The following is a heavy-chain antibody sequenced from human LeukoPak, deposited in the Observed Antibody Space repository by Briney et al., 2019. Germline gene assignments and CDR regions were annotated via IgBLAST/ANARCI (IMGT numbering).Heavy chain of an antibody. V-gene: IGHV3-30*03. CDR1: GFTFSSYG. CDR3: ATYGGYGNSYYYMDV. D-gene: IGHD4-23*01. Sequence: GGSLRLSCAASGFTFSSYGMHWVRQAPGKGLEWVAVISYDGSNKYYADSVKGRFTISRDNSKNTLYLQMNSLRAEDTAVYYCATYGGYGNSYYYMDVWGKGTTVTVSS. J-gene: IGHJ6*03. CDR2: ISYDGSNK.